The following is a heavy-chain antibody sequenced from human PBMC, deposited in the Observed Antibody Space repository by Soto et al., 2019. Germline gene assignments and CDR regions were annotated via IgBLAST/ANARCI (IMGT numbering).Heavy chain of an antibody. CDR2: IYDNGST. Sequence: SETLSLTCTVSGDSISRYYWSWIRQPPGKGLERIGYIYDNGSTRYNPSLKSRVTISADTSKNQFSLKLSSATAADTAVYYCARAPTYSDGSESVHYFYALDVSGQGTTVTV. J-gene: IGHJ6*02. V-gene: IGHV4-59*01. CDR1: GDSISRYY. CDR3: ARAPTYSDGSESVHYFYALDV. D-gene: IGHD2-21*01.